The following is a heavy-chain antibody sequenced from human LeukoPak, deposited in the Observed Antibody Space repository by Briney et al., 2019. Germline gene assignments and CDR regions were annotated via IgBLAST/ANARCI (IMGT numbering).Heavy chain of an antibody. CDR2: IPYDGNNK. D-gene: IGHD6-19*01. CDR1: GFTFSSYG. V-gene: IGHV3-30*02. CDR3: AKDFRRWLGTDYFQR. Sequence: GGSLRLSCAASGFTFSSYGIHWVRQAPGKGLEWVAFIPYDGNNKYYADSVKGRFTISRDNSKNTLYVQMNSLRAEETAVYYCAKDFRRWLGTDYFQRWGQGTLVTVSS. J-gene: IGHJ1*01.